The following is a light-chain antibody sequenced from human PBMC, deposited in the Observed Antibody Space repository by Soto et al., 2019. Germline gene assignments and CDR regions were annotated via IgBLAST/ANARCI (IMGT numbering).Light chain of an antibody. J-gene: IGKJ3*01. CDR3: QQYDKWPLT. CDR2: VAS. V-gene: IGKV3-15*01. CDR1: QSISTN. Sequence: EIVMTQSPATLSVSPGERASLSCRASQSISTNLAWYQQKPGQAPSLLIYVASTRATGIPARFSGSGSGTEFTLTISSPQSEDVAVYYCQQYDKWPLTFGPGTKVDIE.